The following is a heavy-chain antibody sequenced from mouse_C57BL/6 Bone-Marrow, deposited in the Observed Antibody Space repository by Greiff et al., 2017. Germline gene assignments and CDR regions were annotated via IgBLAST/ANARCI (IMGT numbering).Heavy chain of an antibody. Sequence: EVKLQESGPGLVKPSQSLSLTCSVTGYSITSGYYWNWIRQFPGNKLEWMGYISYDGSNNYNPSLKNRISITRDTSKNQFFLKLNSVTTEDTATYYCARGSLLRSVATGFAYWGQGTLVTVSA. J-gene: IGHJ3*01. CDR1: GYSITSGYY. V-gene: IGHV3-6*01. CDR2: ISYDGSN. D-gene: IGHD1-1*01. CDR3: ARGSLLRSVATGFAY.